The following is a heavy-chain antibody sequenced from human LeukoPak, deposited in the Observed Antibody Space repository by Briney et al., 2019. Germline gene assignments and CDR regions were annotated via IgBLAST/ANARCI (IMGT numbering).Heavy chain of an antibody. Sequence: SETLSLACTVSGGSISSSSYYWGWIRQPPGKGLEWIGSIYYSGSTYYNPSLKSRVTISVDTSKNQFSLKLSSVTAADTAVYYCASFRGPAAHWGQGTLVTVSS. CDR1: GGSISSSSYY. CDR3: ASFRGPAAH. J-gene: IGHJ4*02. D-gene: IGHD2-2*01. CDR2: IYYSGST. V-gene: IGHV4-39*01.